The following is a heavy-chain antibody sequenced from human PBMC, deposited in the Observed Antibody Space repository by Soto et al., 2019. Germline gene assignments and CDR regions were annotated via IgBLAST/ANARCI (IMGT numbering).Heavy chain of an antibody. CDR1: GASISGFY. V-gene: IGHV4-4*07. CDR2: IYATGTT. D-gene: IGHD4-17*01. CDR3: AKGSGNYGV. Sequence: PSETLSLTCTVSGASISGFYWSWIRKSAGKGLEWIGRIYATGTTDYNPSLKSRVMMSVDTSKNQFSLKLSSVSAADTAVYFCAKGSGNYGVWGRGTLVTVSS. J-gene: IGHJ4*02.